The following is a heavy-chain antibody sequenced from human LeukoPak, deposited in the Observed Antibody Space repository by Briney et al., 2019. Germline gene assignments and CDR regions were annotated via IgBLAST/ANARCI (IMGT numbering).Heavy chain of an antibody. J-gene: IGHJ4*02. CDR2: IRSKANTYAT. CDR1: GFTFSASA. V-gene: IGHV3-73*01. D-gene: IGHD4-11*01. CDR3: TRNWDYSDFFDY. Sequence: SGGSLRLSCAASGFTFSASAMHWVRQTSGKGLEWAGRIRSKANTYATAYAASVKGRFTISRDESKNTAYLEMNSLKIEDTAVYYCTRNWDYSDFFDYWGQGTLVTVSS.